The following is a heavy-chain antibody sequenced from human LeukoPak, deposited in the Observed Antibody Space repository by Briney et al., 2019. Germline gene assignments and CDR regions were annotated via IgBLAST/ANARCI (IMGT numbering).Heavy chain of an antibody. Sequence: QPGRSLRLSCAASGFTFDDYAMHWVRQAPGKGLEWVSLISWDGGSTYYADSVKGRFTIPRDNSKNSLYLQMNSLRAEDTALYYCAKVSALYYDSSGYIDYWGQGTLVTVSS. CDR3: AKVSALYYDSSGYIDY. V-gene: IGHV3-43D*03. D-gene: IGHD3-22*01. CDR2: ISWDGGST. J-gene: IGHJ4*02. CDR1: GFTFDDYA.